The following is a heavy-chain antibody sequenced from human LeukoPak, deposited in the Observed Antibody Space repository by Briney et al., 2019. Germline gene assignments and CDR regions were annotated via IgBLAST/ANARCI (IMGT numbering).Heavy chain of an antibody. CDR1: GFTFSSYG. CDR3: ARADVDTAMVDY. V-gene: IGHV3-33*01. D-gene: IGHD5-18*01. CDR2: IWYDGSNK. J-gene: IGHJ4*02. Sequence: GRSRRLACAASGFTFSSYGMHWVRQAPGKGLEWVAVIWYDGSNKYYADSVKGRFTISRDNSKNTLYLQMNSLRAEDTAVYYCARADVDTAMVDYWGQGTLVTVSS.